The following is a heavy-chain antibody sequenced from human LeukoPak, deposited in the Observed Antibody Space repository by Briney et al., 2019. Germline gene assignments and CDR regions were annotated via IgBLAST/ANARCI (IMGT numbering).Heavy chain of an antibody. CDR2: INHSGST. Sequence: SETLSLTCAVYGGSFSGYYWSWIRQPPGKGLEWIGEINHSGSTNYNPSLKSRVTTSVDTSKNQFSLKLSSVTAAYTAVYYCARVEAYSSGWFDYWGQGTLVTVSS. V-gene: IGHV4-34*01. CDR3: ARVEAYSSGWFDY. D-gene: IGHD6-19*01. CDR1: GGSFSGYY. J-gene: IGHJ4*02.